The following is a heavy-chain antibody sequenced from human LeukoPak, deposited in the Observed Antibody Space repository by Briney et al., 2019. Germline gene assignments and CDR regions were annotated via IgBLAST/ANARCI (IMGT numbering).Heavy chain of an antibody. Sequence: GASVKVSCKASGYAFSSYGIGWVRQAPGQGLEWMGWVGPYNRKTNYSQKFQGRVTMTTDTSTNTAYLELRTLRSDDTAVYYCATDSGMGGSYTNFDYWGQGTLVTVSS. CDR1: GYAFSSYG. J-gene: IGHJ4*02. V-gene: IGHV1-18*01. CDR2: VGPYNRKT. D-gene: IGHD1-26*01. CDR3: ATDSGMGGSYTNFDY.